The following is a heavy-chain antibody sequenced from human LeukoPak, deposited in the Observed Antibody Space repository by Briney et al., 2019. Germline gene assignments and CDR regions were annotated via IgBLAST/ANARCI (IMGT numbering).Heavy chain of an antibody. CDR1: GYTFTSYG. V-gene: IGHV1-8*02. D-gene: IGHD2-15*01. CDR2: MNPNSGNT. J-gene: IGHJ6*03. CDR3: ARAGGYCSGGRCYAPAPYYSYDMDV. Sequence: GASVKVSCKASGYTFTSYGIGWVRQAPGQGLEWMGWMNPNSGNTGYAQKFQGRVTMTRDTSISTAYMELSRLRSDDTAVYYCARAGGYCSGGRCYAPAPYYSYDMDVWGKGTTVTVSS.